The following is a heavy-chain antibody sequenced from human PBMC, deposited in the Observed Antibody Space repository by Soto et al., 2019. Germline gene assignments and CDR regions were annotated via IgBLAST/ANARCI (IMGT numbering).Heavy chain of an antibody. J-gene: IGHJ3*02. CDR3: ANYHENSGWYALDM. Sequence: GGSLRLSCAASGFTFGRYWMSWVRQAPGKALEWLANIKPDGSEENYVDSVKGRFTISRDNPQKSLYLQMNSLRAEDTAVYYCANYHENSGWYALDMWGQGTMVTVSS. D-gene: IGHD3-22*01. CDR1: GFTFGRYW. CDR2: IKPDGSEE. V-gene: IGHV3-7*01.